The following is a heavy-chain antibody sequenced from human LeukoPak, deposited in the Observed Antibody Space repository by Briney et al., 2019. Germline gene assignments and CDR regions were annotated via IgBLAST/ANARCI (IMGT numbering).Heavy chain of an antibody. J-gene: IGHJ4*02. D-gene: IGHD6-25*01. CDR3: ARVSSIVAVDY. CDR2: THSSGST. V-gene: IGHV4-59*01. CDR1: SGSISNYY. Sequence: SETLSLTCTVSSGSISNYYWTWIRQPPGKGLEWIGYTHSSGSTSYNPSLRSRVTTSLDTSKNQFSLHLNSVTAADTAVYYCARVSSIVAVDYWGQGTLVTVSS.